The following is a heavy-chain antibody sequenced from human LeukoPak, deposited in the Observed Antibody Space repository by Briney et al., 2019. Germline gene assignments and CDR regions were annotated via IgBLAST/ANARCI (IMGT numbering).Heavy chain of an antibody. CDR3: ARKSLRYFDWLLFDGMDV. J-gene: IGHJ6*02. D-gene: IGHD3-9*01. CDR1: GGSISSYY. Sequence: SETLSLTCTVSGGSISSYYWSWIRQPPGKGLEWIGEINHSGSTNYNPSLKSRVTISVDTSKNQFSLKLSSVTAADTAVYYCARKSLRYFDWLLFDGMDVWGQGTTVTVSS. V-gene: IGHV4-34*01. CDR2: INHSGST.